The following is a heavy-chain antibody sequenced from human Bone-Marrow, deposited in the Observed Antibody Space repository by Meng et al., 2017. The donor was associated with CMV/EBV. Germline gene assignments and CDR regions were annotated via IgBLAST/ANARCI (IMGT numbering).Heavy chain of an antibody. CDR1: GYTFTDYY. V-gene: IGHV1-2*02. D-gene: IGHD3-10*01. CDR2: INPNSGGT. Sequence: ASVKVSCKASGYTFTDYYMHWVRQAPGQGLEWMGWINPNSGGTNYAQKFQGRVTMTRGTSISTAYMELSRLRSDDTAVHYCARERGKFGAQPPAYWGQGTLVTVSS. J-gene: IGHJ4*02. CDR3: ARERGKFGAQPPAY.